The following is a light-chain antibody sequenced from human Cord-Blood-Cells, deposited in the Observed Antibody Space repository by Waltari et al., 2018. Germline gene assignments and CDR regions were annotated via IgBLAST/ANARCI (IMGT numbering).Light chain of an antibody. V-gene: IGLV2-8*01. CDR1: SSDVGGYNY. Sequence: QSALTQPPSASGSPGQSVPISCTGTSSDVGGYNYGSWYQQHPGKAPKLMIYEVSKRPSGVPDRFSGSKSGNSASLTVSGLQAEDEADYYCSSYAGSNNYVFGTGTKVTVL. CDR3: SSYAGSNNYV. J-gene: IGLJ1*01. CDR2: EVS.